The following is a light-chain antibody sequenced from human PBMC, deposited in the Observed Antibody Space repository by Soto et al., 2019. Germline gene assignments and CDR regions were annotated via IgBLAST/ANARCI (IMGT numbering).Light chain of an antibody. Sequence: EIVLTQSPATLSLSPGERATLSCRASQSVSIYLAWYQQKPGQAPRLLIYGASSRATGIPDRFSGTGSETDFTLTINRLEPEDFAVYYCQQYENSPITFGQGTRLEIK. V-gene: IGKV3-20*01. J-gene: IGKJ5*01. CDR3: QQYENSPIT. CDR1: QSVSIY. CDR2: GAS.